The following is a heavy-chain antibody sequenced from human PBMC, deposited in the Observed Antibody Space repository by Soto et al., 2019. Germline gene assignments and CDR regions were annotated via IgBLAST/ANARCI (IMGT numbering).Heavy chain of an antibody. CDR3: ARDDYGGNSPY. J-gene: IGHJ4*02. D-gene: IGHD4-17*01. CDR1: GGSFSGYY. Sequence: SETLSLTCAVYGGSFSGYYWSWIRQPPGKGLEWIGEINHSGSTNYNPSLKSRVTISVDTSKNQFSLKLSSVTAADTAVYYCARDDYGGNSPYWGQGTLVTVS. V-gene: IGHV4-34*01. CDR2: INHSGST.